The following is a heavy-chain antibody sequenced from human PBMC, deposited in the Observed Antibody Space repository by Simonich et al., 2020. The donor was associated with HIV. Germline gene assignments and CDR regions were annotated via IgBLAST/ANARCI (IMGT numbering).Heavy chain of an antibody. CDR1: GGSISSSNW. V-gene: IGHV4-4*02. Sequence: QVQLQESGPGLVKPSGTLSLTCAVSGGSISSSNWWSWVRQPPGKGLEWIGEIDHRENTNYTPSLKIRVTISVDKSKNQFSLKLSSVTAADTAVYYCARDEARIAAAGTQDWGQGTLVTVSS. CDR2: IDHRENT. CDR3: ARDEARIAAAGTQD. D-gene: IGHD6-13*01. J-gene: IGHJ4*02.